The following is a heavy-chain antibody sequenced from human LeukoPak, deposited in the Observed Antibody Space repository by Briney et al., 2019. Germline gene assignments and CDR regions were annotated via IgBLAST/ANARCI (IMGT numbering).Heavy chain of an antibody. CDR2: FDPEDGET. D-gene: IGHD1-26*01. Sequence: ASVKISCKASGYTFTGYYMHWVRQAPGKGLEWMGGFDPEDGETIYAQKFQGRVTMTEDTSTDTAYMELSILRSEDTAVYYCATEGGGSYYLPLVYWGQGTLVTVSS. V-gene: IGHV1-24*01. J-gene: IGHJ4*02. CDR3: ATEGGGSYYLPLVY. CDR1: GYTFTGYY.